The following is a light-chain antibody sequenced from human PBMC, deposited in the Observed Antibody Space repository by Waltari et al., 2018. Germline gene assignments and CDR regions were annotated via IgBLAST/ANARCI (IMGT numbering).Light chain of an antibody. CDR3: KQRRNWPLT. CDR2: DAS. Sequence: EIVLTQSPAILSFSPGDRATLSCRTSQSVGTYLAWYQQRPGQSPRLLIYDASYRASGIPARFSGSGSETDFTLTISSLQPEDFAVYYCKQRRNWPLTFGGGTRVEI. CDR1: QSVGTY. J-gene: IGKJ4*01. V-gene: IGKV3-11*01.